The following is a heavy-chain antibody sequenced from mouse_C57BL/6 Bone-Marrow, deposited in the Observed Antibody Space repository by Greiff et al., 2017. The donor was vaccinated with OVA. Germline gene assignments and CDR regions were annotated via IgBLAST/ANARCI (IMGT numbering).Heavy chain of an antibody. V-gene: IGHV1-55*01. D-gene: IGHD2-2*01. CDR1: GYTFTSYW. CDR3: ARVTYGYDVYYAMDY. Sequence: VQLQQSGAELVKPGASVKMSCKASGYTFTSYWITWVKQRPGQGLEWIGDIYPGSGSTNYNEKFKSKATLTVDTSSSTAYMQLSSLTSEDSAVYYCARVTYGYDVYYAMDYWGQGTSVTVSS. J-gene: IGHJ4*01. CDR2: IYPGSGST.